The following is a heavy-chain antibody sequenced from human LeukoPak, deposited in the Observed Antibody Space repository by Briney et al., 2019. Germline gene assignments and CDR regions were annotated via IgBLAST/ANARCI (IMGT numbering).Heavy chain of an antibody. CDR1: GGSFSGYY. J-gene: IGHJ4*02. CDR2: INHSGST. Sequence: SETLSLTCAVYGGSFSGYYWSWIRQPPGKGLEWIGGINHSGSTNYNPSLKSRVTISVDTSKYQFSLKLSSVTAADTAVYYCARGHYFDYWGQGTLATVSS. V-gene: IGHV4-34*01. CDR3: ARGHYFDY.